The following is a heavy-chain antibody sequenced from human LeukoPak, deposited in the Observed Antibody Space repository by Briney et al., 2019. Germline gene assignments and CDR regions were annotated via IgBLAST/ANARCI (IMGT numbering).Heavy chain of an antibody. CDR2: VRSKASGGTT. J-gene: IGHJ4*02. Sequence: GRSLRLSCTASGFSLTNYAVSWFRQAPWKGLEWVGYVRSKASGGTTEYAASVKGRFSISRDDSKSIAYLQMNSLKTEDTAVYYCSIDYSSGWYYFDYWGQGTLVTVSS. CDR3: SIDYSSGWYYFDY. D-gene: IGHD6-19*01. CDR1: GFSLTNYA. V-gene: IGHV3-49*03.